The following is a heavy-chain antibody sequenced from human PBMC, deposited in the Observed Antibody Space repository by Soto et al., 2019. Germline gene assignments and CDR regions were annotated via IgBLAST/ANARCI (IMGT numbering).Heavy chain of an antibody. CDR3: VKNSGWFNT. Sequence: LRLSCAASGFTFSDYYMSWIRQAPGKGLEWVSYISSSSSYTNYADSVKGRFTISRDNAKNSLYLQMNSLRADDTALYYCVKNSGWFNTWGQGAQVTVSS. D-gene: IGHD3-10*01. CDR2: ISSSSSYT. CDR1: GFTFSDYY. J-gene: IGHJ5*01. V-gene: IGHV3-11*03.